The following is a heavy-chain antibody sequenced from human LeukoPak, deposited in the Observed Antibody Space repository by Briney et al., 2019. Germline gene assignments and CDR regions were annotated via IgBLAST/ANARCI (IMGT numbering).Heavy chain of an antibody. CDR2: IYSGGST. Sequence: PGGSLRLSCAASGFTVSSNYMSWVRQAPGKGLEWVSVIYSGGSTYYADSVKGRFTISRDNSKNTLYLQMNSLRAEDTAVYYCASSYGSGSSVSGRYYYYYMDVWGKGTTVTVSS. V-gene: IGHV3-53*01. J-gene: IGHJ6*03. D-gene: IGHD3-10*01. CDR3: ASSYGSGSSVSGRYYYYYMDV. CDR1: GFTVSSNY.